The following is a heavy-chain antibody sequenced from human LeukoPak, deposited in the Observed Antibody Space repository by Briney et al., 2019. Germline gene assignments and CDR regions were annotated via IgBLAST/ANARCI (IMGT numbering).Heavy chain of an antibody. CDR2: IYSGGSS. CDR3: ARQIGDYHNFDF. Sequence: PSETLSLTCTVSGGSVIDYHWSWIRQADGKGLEWIGRIYSGGSSDYNPSLKTRLTLSVDTSKNQVSLRMRYVTAADTAVYFCARQIGDYHNFDFWGQGTLVTVSP. J-gene: IGHJ4*02. V-gene: IGHV4-4*07. CDR1: GGSVIDYH. D-gene: IGHD2-21*01.